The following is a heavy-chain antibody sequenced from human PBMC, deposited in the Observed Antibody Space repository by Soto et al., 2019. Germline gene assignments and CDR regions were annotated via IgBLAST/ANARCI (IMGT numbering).Heavy chain of an antibody. CDR1: GGSVSSGSYY. J-gene: IGHJ4*02. CDR2: IYYSGST. D-gene: IGHD2-15*01. Sequence: SETLSLTCTVSGGSVSSGSYYWSWIRQPPGKGLEWIGYIYYSGSTNYNPSLKSRVTISVDTSKNQFSLKLSSVTAADTAVYYCARVRRVVVVAATLSYFDYWGQGTLVTVSS. V-gene: IGHV4-61*01. CDR3: ARVRRVVVVAATLSYFDY.